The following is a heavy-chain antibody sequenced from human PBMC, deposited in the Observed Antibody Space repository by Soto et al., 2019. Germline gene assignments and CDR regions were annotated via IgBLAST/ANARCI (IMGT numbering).Heavy chain of an antibody. CDR2: IYSGGNT. D-gene: IGHD3-22*01. J-gene: IGHJ5*02. CDR1: GFTVSSNY. V-gene: IGHV3-66*01. CDR3: ARMGDRSGYSGCFDP. Sequence: EVQLVESGGGLVQPGGSLRLSCAASGFTVSSNYMSWVRQAPGKGLEWVSVIYSGGNTYYTDSVKGRFTISRDNSTSTLYLQMSSLRVEDTAVYYCARMGDRSGYSGCFDPWGQGTLVTVSS.